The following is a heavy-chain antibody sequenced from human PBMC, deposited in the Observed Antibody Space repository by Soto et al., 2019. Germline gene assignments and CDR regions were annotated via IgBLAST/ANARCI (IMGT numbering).Heavy chain of an antibody. V-gene: IGHV3-30*18. CDR2: ISYDADNK. CDR1: GFTFSTYG. J-gene: IGHJ5*02. D-gene: IGHD2-2*02. CDR3: AKTMGPSAIHPFS. Sequence: GGSLRLSCSTSGFTFSTYGIHWVRQAPGKGLEWVAFISYDADNKFYVDSVKGRFTISRDNSKKTLFLQMNILRAEDTAVYYCAKTMGPSAIHPFSWGQGTLVTVSS.